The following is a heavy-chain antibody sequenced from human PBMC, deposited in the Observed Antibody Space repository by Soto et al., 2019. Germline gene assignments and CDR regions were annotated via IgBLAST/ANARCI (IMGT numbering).Heavy chain of an antibody. CDR2: IYPGDSDT. D-gene: IGHD3-10*01. J-gene: IGHJ6*02. Sequence: PGESLKISCKGSGYSFTSYWIGWVGRMPGKGLEWMGIIYPGDSDTRYSPSFQGQVTISADKSISTAYLQWSSLKASDTAMYYCAGGGVRGVITRTRDYYGMDVWGQGTTVTVSS. V-gene: IGHV5-51*01. CDR3: AGGGVRGVITRTRDYYGMDV. CDR1: GYSFTSYW.